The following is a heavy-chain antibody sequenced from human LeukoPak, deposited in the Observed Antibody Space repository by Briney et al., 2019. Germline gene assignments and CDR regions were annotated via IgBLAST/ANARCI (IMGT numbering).Heavy chain of an antibody. CDR2: ISSSSSYT. D-gene: IGHD6-19*01. J-gene: IGHJ4*02. CDR3: SGDRIGSGWEEGSDY. V-gene: IGHV3-11*06. Sequence: PGGSLRLSCAASGFTFSDYYMSWIRQAPGKGLEWVSYISSSSSYTNYADSVEGRFTISKDKAKNSMYLQMNRLRAEDTGVYFCSGDRIGSGWEEGSDYWGQGTLVTVSS. CDR1: GFTFSDYY.